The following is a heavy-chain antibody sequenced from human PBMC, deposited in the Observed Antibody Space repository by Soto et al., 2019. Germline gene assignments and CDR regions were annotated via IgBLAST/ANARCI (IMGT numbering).Heavy chain of an antibody. CDR3: AREKSGDFWSGYLYYYGMDV. Sequence: ASVKVSCKASGYTFTGYYMDWVRQAPGQGLEWMGWINPNSGGTNYAQKFQGRVTMTRDTSISTAYMELSRLRSDDTAVYYCAREKSGDFWSGYLYYYGMDVWGQGTTVTVSS. CDR2: INPNSGGT. J-gene: IGHJ6*02. CDR1: GYTFTGYY. D-gene: IGHD3-3*01. V-gene: IGHV1-2*02.